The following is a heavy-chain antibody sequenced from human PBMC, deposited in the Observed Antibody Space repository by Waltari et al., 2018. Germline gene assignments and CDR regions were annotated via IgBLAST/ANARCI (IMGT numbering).Heavy chain of an antibody. CDR3: AREYCGYDDGNYFDY. CDR2: ISSSSSTI. J-gene: IGHJ4*02. D-gene: IGHD5-12*01. V-gene: IGHV3-48*01. Sequence: EVQLVESGGGLIQPGGSLRLSCAASGFTFSSYSMNWVRQAPGKGLEWVSYISSSSSTIYYADSVKGRFTISRDNAKNSLYLQMNSLRAEDTAVYYCAREYCGYDDGNYFDYWGQGTLVTVSS. CDR1: GFTFSSYS.